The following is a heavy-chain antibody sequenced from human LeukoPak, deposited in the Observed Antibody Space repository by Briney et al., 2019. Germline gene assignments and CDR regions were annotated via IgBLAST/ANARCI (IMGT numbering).Heavy chain of an antibody. CDR3: ARICSTTDCLISA. J-gene: IGHJ4*02. CDR2: ISTDGSYT. V-gene: IGHV3-74*01. Sequence: GGSLRLSCAASGYTFSGYWMHWVRQAPGKGLVWVARISTDGSYTSYADCVKGRFTISRDNAKNTVYLQMSSLRAEDTAIYYCARICSTTDCLISAWGQGTLVTVSS. CDR1: GYTFSGYW. D-gene: IGHD2-2*01.